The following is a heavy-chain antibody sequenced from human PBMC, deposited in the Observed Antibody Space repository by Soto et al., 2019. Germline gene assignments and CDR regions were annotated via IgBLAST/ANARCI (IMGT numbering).Heavy chain of an antibody. CDR1: GGSISSGGYY. Sequence: QVQLQESGPGLVKPSQTLSLTCTVSGGSISSGGYYWSWIRQHPGKGLEWIGYIYYSGSTYYNPSLKSRVTISVDTSKNRFSLKLSSVTAADTAVYYCARVRGYYDSRGNGGHFDYWGQGTLVTVSS. CDR2: IYYSGST. CDR3: ARVRGYYDSRGNGGHFDY. D-gene: IGHD3-22*01. J-gene: IGHJ4*02. V-gene: IGHV4-31*03.